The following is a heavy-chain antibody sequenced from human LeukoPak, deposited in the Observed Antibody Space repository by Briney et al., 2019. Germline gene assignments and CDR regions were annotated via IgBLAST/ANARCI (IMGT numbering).Heavy chain of an antibody. V-gene: IGHV1-69*13. J-gene: IGHJ3*02. CDR1: GGTFSSYA. CDR2: IIPIFGTA. CDR3: ARDRFSRDDSSGYEGFAFDI. D-gene: IGHD3-22*01. Sequence: SVKVSCKASGGTFSSYAISWVRQVPGQGLEWMGGIIPIFGTANYAQKFQGRVTITADESTSTAYMELSSLRSEDTAVYYCARDRFSRDDSSGYEGFAFDIWGQGTMVTVSS.